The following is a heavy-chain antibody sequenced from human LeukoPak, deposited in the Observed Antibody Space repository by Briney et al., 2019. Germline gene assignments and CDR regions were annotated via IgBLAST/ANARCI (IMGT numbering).Heavy chain of an antibody. CDR1: GFAFSSYA. V-gene: IGHV3-21*01. CDR3: ARDQSSGNYFYPFDY. CDR2: ISSTGSYI. J-gene: IGHJ4*02. Sequence: GGSLRLSCAASGFAFSSYAMNWVRQAPGEGLEWVSSISSTGSYIYYADSVEGRFTISRDNAKNSLYLQMNSLRAEDTAVYYCARDQSSGNYFYPFDYWGQGTLVTVSS. D-gene: IGHD1-26*01.